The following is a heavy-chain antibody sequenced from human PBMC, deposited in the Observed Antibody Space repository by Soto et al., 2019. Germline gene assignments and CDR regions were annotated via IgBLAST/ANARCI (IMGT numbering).Heavy chain of an antibody. Sequence: GSLRLSGAASGFTFSSYSMNCVRQAPGKGLEGVSSISSSSSYIYYADSVKGRFTISRDNAKNSLYLQMNSLRAEDTAVYYCARVVDYYKPYYYYVIYFRSQGTTVTVS. V-gene: IGHV3-21*01. CDR2: ISSSSSYI. CDR3: ARVVDYYKPYYYYVIYF. D-gene: IGHD3-10*01. CDR1: GFTFSSYS. J-gene: IGHJ6*02.